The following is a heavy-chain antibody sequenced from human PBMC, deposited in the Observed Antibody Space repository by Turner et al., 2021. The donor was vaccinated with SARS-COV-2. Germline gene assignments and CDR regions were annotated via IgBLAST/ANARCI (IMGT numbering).Heavy chain of an antibody. J-gene: IGHJ6*02. CDR3: ARGKNYYGSGSYYPTHYYYGMDV. CDR1: GGTFSSYA. D-gene: IGHD3-10*01. CDR2: IIPISGTA. Sequence: QVQLVQSGAEVQKPGSSVKVSCKASGGTFSSYAISWVRQAPGQGLEWMGGIIPISGTANYAQKFQGRVTITADESTSTAYMELSSLRSEGTAVYYCARGKNYYGSGSYYPTHYYYGMDVWGQGTTVTVSS. V-gene: IGHV1-69*01.